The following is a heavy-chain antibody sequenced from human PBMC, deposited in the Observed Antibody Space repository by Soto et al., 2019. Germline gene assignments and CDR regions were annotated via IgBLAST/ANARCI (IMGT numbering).Heavy chain of an antibody. CDR2: INYSGST. J-gene: IGHJ4*02. CDR3: ATHPPYGPLDH. CDR1: GGSFSGYY. Sequence: SETLSLTCAVYGGSFSGYYWSWIRQPPGKGLEWIGKINYSGSTNYNPSLKSRVTISVDTSKNQFSLRLTSVTAADTAVYYCATHPPYGPLDHWGQGTLVTVSS. D-gene: IGHD4-17*01. V-gene: IGHV4-34*01.